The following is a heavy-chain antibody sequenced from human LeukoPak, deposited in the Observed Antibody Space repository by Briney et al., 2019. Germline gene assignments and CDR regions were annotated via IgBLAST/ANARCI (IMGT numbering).Heavy chain of an antibody. V-gene: IGHV1-2*02. CDR3: ARDLVVPAENYYYYGMDV. D-gene: IGHD2-2*01. J-gene: IGHJ6*02. CDR2: INPNSGGT. CDR1: GYTFTGYY. Sequence: ASVKVSCKASGYTFTGYYMHWVRQAPGQGLEWMGWINPNSGGTNYAQKFQGRVTMTRDTSISTAYMELSRLRSDDTAVYYCARDLVVPAENYYYYGMDVWAKGPRSPSP.